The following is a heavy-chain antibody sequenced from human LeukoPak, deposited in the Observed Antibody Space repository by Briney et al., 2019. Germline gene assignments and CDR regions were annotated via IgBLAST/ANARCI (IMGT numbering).Heavy chain of an antibody. CDR2: IYYSGST. CDR3: ARSGYSSSWYPKNNWFDP. V-gene: IGHV4-34*01. D-gene: IGHD6-13*01. CDR1: GGSFSGYY. Sequence: SETLSLTCAVYGGSFSGYYWSWIRQPPGKGLEWIGSIYYSGSTYYNPSLKSRVTISVDTSKNQFSLKLSSVTAADTAVYYCARSGYSSSWYPKNNWFDPWGQGTLVTVSS. J-gene: IGHJ5*02.